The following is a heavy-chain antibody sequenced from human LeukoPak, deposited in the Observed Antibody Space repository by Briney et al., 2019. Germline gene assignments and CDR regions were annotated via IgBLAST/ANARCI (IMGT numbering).Heavy chain of an antibody. CDR3: AKVARYCSGGSCYPFLFDY. V-gene: IGHV3-30*18. D-gene: IGHD2-15*01. CDR1: GFTFSSYG. J-gene: IGHJ4*02. Sequence: PGRSLRLSCAASGFTFSSYGMHWVRQAPGKGLEWVAVISYDGSNKYYADSVKGRFTISRDNSKNTLYLQMNSLRAEDTAVYYCAKVARYCSGGSCYPFLFDYWGQGTLVTVSS. CDR2: ISYDGSNK.